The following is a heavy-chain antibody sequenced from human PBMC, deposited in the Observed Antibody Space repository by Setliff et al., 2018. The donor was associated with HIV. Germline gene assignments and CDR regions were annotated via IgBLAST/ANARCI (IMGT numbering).Heavy chain of an antibody. CDR3: ARGHCSGTNCYGVDYYGMDV. CDR1: GGSINSHY. D-gene: IGHD2-2*01. CDR2: IYYSGST. J-gene: IGHJ6*02. V-gene: IGHV4-59*11. Sequence: SETLSLTCTVSGGSINSHYWSWIRQPPGKGLEWIGSIYYSGSTNYNPSLKSRVTISLDTSKNQFSLKLTSVTAADTAVYYCARGHCSGTNCYGVDYYGMDVWGQGTTVTVSS.